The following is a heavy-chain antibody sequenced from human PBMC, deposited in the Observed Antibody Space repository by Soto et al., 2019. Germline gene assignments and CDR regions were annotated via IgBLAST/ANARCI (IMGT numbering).Heavy chain of an antibody. J-gene: IGHJ6*02. CDR1: GFTVSNNY. V-gene: IGHV3-66*01. CDR3: ASDASYYDILTGYYSGGMDV. D-gene: IGHD3-9*01. CDR2: IYSGGST. Sequence: GGSLRLSCAASGFTVSNNYINWVRQAPGKGMEWVSVIYSGGSTYYADSVKGRFTISRDNSKNTLYLQMNSLRAEDTAVYYCASDASYYDILTGYYSGGMDVWGQGTTVTVSS.